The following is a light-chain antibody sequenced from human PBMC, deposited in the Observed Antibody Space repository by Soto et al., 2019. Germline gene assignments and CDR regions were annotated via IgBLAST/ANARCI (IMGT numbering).Light chain of an antibody. V-gene: IGKV3-11*01. CDR2: DAS. CDR3: QQRSNWQVT. Sequence: DIVLPQSPATPSLSPGERATLSCRASQRGTNSLAWYQQKPGQAPRLLLYDASNRATGIPARFSGSGSGTDFTLTISSLEPEDIAVYYCQQRSNWQVTFGGGTKVDIK. J-gene: IGKJ4*01. CDR1: QRGTNS.